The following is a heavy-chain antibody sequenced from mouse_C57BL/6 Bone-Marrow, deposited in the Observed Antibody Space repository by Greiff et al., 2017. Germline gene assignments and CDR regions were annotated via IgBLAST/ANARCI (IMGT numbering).Heavy chain of an antibody. CDR3: ARTNYYGSSYPHWYFDV. J-gene: IGHJ1*03. CDR1: GYTFTGYW. D-gene: IGHD1-1*01. CDR2: ILPGSGST. Sequence: VQLQQSGAELMKPGASVKLSCKATGYTFTGYWIEWVKQRPGHGLEWIGEILPGSGSTNYNEKFKGKATFTADTSSNTAYMQLSSLTTEESAIYYCARTNYYGSSYPHWYFDVWGTGTTVTVSS. V-gene: IGHV1-9*01.